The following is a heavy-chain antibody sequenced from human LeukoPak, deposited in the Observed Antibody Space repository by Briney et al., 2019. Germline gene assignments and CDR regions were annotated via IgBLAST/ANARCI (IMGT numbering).Heavy chain of an antibody. CDR1: GGSISNYY. CDR2: IYYSGSI. CDR3: ARAVATVYDY. J-gene: IGHJ4*02. D-gene: IGHD5-12*01. V-gene: IGHV4-59*01. Sequence: PSETLSLTCTVSGGSISNYYWSWIRQPPGKGLEWIGYIYYSGSINYNPSLKSRVTISIDTSKNQFSLELSSVTAADTAMYYCARAVATVYDYWGQGTLVTVSS.